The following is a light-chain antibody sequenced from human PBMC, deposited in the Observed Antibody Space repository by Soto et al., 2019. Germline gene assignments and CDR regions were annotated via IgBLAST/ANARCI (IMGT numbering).Light chain of an antibody. CDR3: QQYGSSAPIT. CDR1: QSVGSY. CDR2: GAS. Sequence: ESGLTQSPATVSLSPGKRATLTCRASQSVGSYLAWYQQKPGQAPRLLIYGASIRATGIPDRFSGSGSETDFTLTISRLEPEDFALYYCQQYGSSAPITFGQGTLLEIK. V-gene: IGKV3-20*01. J-gene: IGKJ5*01.